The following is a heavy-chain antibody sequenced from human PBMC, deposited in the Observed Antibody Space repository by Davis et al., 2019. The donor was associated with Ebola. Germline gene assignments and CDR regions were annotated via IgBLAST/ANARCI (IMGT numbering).Heavy chain of an antibody. Sequence: MPSETLSLTCAVYGGSFSGYYWSWIRQPPGKGLEWIGEINHSGSTNYNPSLKSRVTISVDTSKNQFSLKLSSVTAADTAVYYCASTNPGYSSSWYGYWGQGTLVTVSS. J-gene: IGHJ4*02. V-gene: IGHV4-34*01. CDR2: INHSGST. D-gene: IGHD6-13*01. CDR1: GGSFSGYY. CDR3: ASTNPGYSSSWYGY.